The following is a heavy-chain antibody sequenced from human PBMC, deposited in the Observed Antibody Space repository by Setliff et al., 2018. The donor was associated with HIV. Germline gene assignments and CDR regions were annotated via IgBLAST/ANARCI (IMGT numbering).Heavy chain of an antibody. V-gene: IGHV1-69*06. CDR3: ACDSQAARFEKLEYHSYFFIDF. CDR1: GGSFTPG. D-gene: IGHD2-2*01. J-gene: IGHJ4*02. Sequence: WASVKVSCKASGGSFTPGFNWVRQVPGQGLEWMGGIIPIFGTANYAQNLGGRVTITEDKTTTTSYLQLNSLRFEDTAIYDCACDSQAARFEKLEYHSYFFIDFWGQGTPVTVSS. CDR2: IIPIFGTA.